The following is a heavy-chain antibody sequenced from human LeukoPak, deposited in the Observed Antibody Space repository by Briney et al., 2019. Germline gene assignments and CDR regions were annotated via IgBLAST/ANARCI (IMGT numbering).Heavy chain of an antibody. CDR2: IISDGGDT. D-gene: IGHD3-22*01. CDR1: GYTFSRSW. Sequence: GGSQRLSCEASGYTFSRSWMHWVRQAPGKGLVWLSRIISDGGDTTYADSVKGRFTISRDNAKNTLYLQMNSLRAEDTAMYYCARASGTDSSGYLQIDYWGQGTLVTVST. V-gene: IGHV3-74*01. CDR3: ARASGTDSSGYLQIDY. J-gene: IGHJ4*02.